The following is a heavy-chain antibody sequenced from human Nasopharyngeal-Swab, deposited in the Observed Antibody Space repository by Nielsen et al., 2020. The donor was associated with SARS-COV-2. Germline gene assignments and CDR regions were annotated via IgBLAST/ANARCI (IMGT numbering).Heavy chain of an antibody. CDR3: ARGRQIWSGYQDYYYGMDV. J-gene: IGHJ6*02. Sequence: SDTLSLTFAVYGGSFSGYYWSWIRQPPGKGLEWIGEINHSGSTNYNPSLKSRVTISVDTSKNQFSLKLSSVTAADTAVYYCARGRQIWSGYQDYYYGMDVWGQGTTVTVSS. D-gene: IGHD3-3*01. V-gene: IGHV4-34*01. CDR1: GGSFSGYY. CDR2: INHSGST.